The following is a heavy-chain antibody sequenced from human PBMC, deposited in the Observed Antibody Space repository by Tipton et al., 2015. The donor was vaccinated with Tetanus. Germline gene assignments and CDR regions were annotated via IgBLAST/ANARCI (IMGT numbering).Heavy chain of an antibody. V-gene: IGHV3-74*01. CDR1: GFTFSSDW. CDR2: IKRDGSSI. J-gene: IGHJ4*02. D-gene: IGHD3-22*01. CDR3: ARDLRNYYDSSGYSDY. Sequence: SLRLSCAASGFTFSSDWTHWVRQAPGKGLVWVSRIKRDGSSISYEDSVKGRFTISRDNAKNSLYLQMNSLRAEDTAVYYCARDLRNYYDSSGYSDYWGQGTLVTVSS.